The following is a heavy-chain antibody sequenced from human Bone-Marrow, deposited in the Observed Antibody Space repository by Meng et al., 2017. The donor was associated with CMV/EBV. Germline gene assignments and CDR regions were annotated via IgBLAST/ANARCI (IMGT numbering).Heavy chain of an antibody. J-gene: IGHJ6*02. V-gene: IGHV3-23*01. D-gene: IGHD2-2*01. CDR1: GFTFSSYA. CDR2: ISVSGGST. Sequence: GESLKISCAASGFTFSSYAMSWVRQAPGKGLEWVSAISVSGGSTYYADSVKGRFTISRDNAKNSLYLQMNSLRAEDTAVYYCARDYAGYCSSTSCYDIYGMDVWGQGTTVTVSS. CDR3: ARDYAGYCSSTSCYDIYGMDV.